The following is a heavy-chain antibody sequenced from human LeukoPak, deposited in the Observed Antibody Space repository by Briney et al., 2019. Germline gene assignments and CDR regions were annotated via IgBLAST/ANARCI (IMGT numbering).Heavy chain of an antibody. CDR3: ARGGRWLPRAFDI. Sequence: SVKVSCKASGGTFSSYAISWVRQAPGQGLEWMGGIIPIFGTANYAQKFQGRVTITTDESTSTAYMELSSLRSEDTAVYCCARGGRWLPRAFDIWGQGTMVTVSS. CDR2: IIPIFGTA. D-gene: IGHD5-24*01. CDR1: GGTFSSYA. J-gene: IGHJ3*02. V-gene: IGHV1-69*05.